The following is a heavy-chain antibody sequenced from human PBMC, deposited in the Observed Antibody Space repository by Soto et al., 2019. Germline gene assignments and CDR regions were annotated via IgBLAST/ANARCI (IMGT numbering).Heavy chain of an antibody. J-gene: IGHJ4*02. V-gene: IGHV1-18*01. CDR1: GYTFTSYG. CDR2: ISAYNVNT. D-gene: IGHD1-26*01. Sequence: QVQLLQSGAEVKKPGASVKVSCKASGYTFTSYGISWVRQAHGQGLEWMGWISAYNVNTNYAQKLQGRVTMTTDTSTSTAYMELRSLRSDDTAVYYCARVAMVGATRDYFDYWGQGTLVTVSS. CDR3: ARVAMVGATRDYFDY.